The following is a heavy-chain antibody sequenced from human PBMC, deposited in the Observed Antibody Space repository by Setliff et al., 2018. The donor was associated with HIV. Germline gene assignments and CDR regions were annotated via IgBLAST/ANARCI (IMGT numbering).Heavy chain of an antibody. J-gene: IGHJ4*02. D-gene: IGHD5-12*01. CDR1: GFTFRNYN. V-gene: IGHV3-21*01. CDR3: ARDWRHGYDLNFDY. CDR2: ISIGSGAAI. Sequence: PGGSLRLSCAASGFTFRNYNFNWVRQAPGRGLEWVSSISIGSGAAIYYAESVQGRFTVSRDNAKNSLYLQMNSLRAEDTAMYYCARDWRHGYDLNFDYWGQGTLVTVSS.